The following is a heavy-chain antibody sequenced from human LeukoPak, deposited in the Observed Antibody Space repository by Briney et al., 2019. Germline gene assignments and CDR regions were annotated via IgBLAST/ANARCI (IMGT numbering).Heavy chain of an antibody. Sequence: PGGSLRLSCAASGFTFDDHGMSWVRQAPGRGLEWVSYISPSSNTIYYTDSVKGRFTTSRDNAKNSLFLQINSLRVEDTAVYYCARVGTVWFGELSDYYFDYWGQGTLVTVSS. CDR2: ISPSSNTI. V-gene: IGHV3-48*01. J-gene: IGHJ4*02. CDR1: GFTFDDHG. CDR3: ARVGTVWFGELSDYYFDY. D-gene: IGHD3-10*01.